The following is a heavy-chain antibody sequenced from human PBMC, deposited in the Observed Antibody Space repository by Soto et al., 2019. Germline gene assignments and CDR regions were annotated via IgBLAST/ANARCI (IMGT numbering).Heavy chain of an antibody. CDR2: ISGSGGST. V-gene: IGHV3-23*01. CDR3: ARTFDTITYYFDY. J-gene: IGHJ4*02. Sequence: PGGSLRLSCAASGFTFSSYAMSWVRQAPGKGLEWVSAISGSGGSTYYADSVKGRFTISRDNSKNTLYLQMHSLSGEDTAVYYCARTFDTITYYFDYWGQGTLVTVSS. CDR1: GFTFSSYA. D-gene: IGHD3-9*01.